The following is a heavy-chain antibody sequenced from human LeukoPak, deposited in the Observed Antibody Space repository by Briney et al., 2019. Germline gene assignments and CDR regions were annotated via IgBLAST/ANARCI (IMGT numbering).Heavy chain of an antibody. CDR1: GGTLSSYA. CDR2: IISILGTT. CDR3: ARARLTMVRGVIMSESWFDP. J-gene: IGHJ5*02. Sequence: SVKVSCKASGGTLSSYAISWVRQAPGQGLQWMGGIISILGTTDYAQQLQGRVTITADDSTSTAYMGLSSLRSEDTAVYYCARARLTMVRGVIMSESWFDPWGQGSLVTVSS. D-gene: IGHD3-10*01. V-gene: IGHV1-69*01.